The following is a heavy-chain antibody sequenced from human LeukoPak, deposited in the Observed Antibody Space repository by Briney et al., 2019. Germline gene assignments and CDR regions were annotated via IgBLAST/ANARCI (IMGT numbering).Heavy chain of an antibody. V-gene: IGHV3-23*01. CDR2: ISGSGGST. D-gene: IGHD1-26*01. CDR1: GFTFSSYA. CDR3: AEDHVWDNSMAWGPIYYYMDV. Sequence: PGGSLRLSCAASGFTFSSYAMSWVRQAPGKGLERVSAISGSGGSTYYADSVKGRFTISRDNSKNTLYLQMNSLRAEDTAVYYCAEDHVWDNSMAWGPIYYYMDVWGKGTTVTVSS. J-gene: IGHJ6*03.